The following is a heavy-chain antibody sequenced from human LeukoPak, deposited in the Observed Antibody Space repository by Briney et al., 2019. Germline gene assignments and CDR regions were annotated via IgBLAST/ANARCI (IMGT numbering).Heavy chain of an antibody. J-gene: IGHJ4*02. CDR2: IYTGGNT. D-gene: IGHD5-12*01. CDR3: ARGGYNGHDPYYFDS. Sequence: GGSLRLSCSASGFTVITTYMSCVRQAPGKGLECVSVIYTGGNTYYADSVKGRFTISRHNSENKIYLQMDSLRPEDTAVYYCARGGYNGHDPYYFDSWGQGSLVTVSS. V-gene: IGHV3-53*04. CDR1: GFTVITTY.